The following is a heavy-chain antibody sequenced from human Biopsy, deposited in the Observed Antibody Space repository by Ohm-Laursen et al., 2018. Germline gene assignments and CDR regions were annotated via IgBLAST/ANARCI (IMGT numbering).Heavy chain of an antibody. Sequence: SVKVSCKASGGAFTNYAINWVRQAPGHGLEWMGGIITVSETAGYAERFQGRVTITADVTTTTAYMDLSGLRSEDTAVYYCARMDCSGGSCHYYSYGMDVWGQGTTVTVSS. CDR3: ARMDCSGGSCHYYSYGMDV. D-gene: IGHD2-15*01. J-gene: IGHJ6*02. V-gene: IGHV1-69*13. CDR2: IITVSETA. CDR1: GGAFTNYA.